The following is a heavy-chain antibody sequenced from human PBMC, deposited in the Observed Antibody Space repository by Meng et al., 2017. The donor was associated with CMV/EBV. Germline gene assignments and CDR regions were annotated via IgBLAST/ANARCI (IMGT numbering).Heavy chain of an antibody. D-gene: IGHD6-13*01. V-gene: IGHV2-5*02. CDR1: GFSLSTSGVG. J-gene: IGHJ4*02. Sequence: TPANESVPPLVTPTQTLTLACTFSGFSLSTSGVGVGWIRQPPGKALEWLALIYWDDDKRYSPSLKSRLTITKDTSKNQVVLTMTNMDPVDTATYYCARIAAAGRFDYWGQGTLVTVSS. CDR3: ARIAAAGRFDY. CDR2: IYWDDDK.